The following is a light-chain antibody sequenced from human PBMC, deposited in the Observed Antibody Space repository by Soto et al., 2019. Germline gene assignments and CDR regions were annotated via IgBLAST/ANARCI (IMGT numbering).Light chain of an antibody. J-gene: IGKJ1*01. Sequence: DLQMTQSPSTLSSSFGDSVTITCRASQSISSWLAWYQQKPGKAPNLLIYKASSLESGVQSRFSGSGSGTEFTLTIRSLQPDDFATYYCKQYKAFWTCGQGTKVDIK. CDR2: KAS. CDR3: KQYKAFWT. V-gene: IGKV1-5*03. CDR1: QSISSW.